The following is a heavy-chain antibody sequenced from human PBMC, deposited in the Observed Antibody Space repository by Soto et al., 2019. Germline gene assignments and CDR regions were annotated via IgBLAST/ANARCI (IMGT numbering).Heavy chain of an antibody. V-gene: IGHV3-23*01. CDR2: ISGSGSGT. D-gene: IGHD3-9*01. J-gene: IGHJ6*02. CDR1: GFTFSSYA. Sequence: PGGSLRLSCTASGFTFSSYAMSWVRQAPGKGLEWVSSISGSGSGTYYADSVKGRFTISRDNSENTLYLQMNSLRVEDTAVYYCTRGLVDSSPPYTYHVLDFSGQGTTVIVSS. CDR3: TRGLVDSSPPYTYHVLDF.